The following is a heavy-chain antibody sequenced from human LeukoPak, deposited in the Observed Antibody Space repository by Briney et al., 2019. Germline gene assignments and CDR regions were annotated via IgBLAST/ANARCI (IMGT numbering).Heavy chain of an antibody. V-gene: IGHV3-23*01. Sequence: GGSLRLSCVASGFSFSSYAMSWVRQAPGKGLDWVSGISASGSSTYYADSVKGRFTVSRDNAENTVYLEMNRLRADDTALYFCAKDMLGGTLQGFTDDSWGQGTLVIVSS. D-gene: IGHD1-26*01. CDR3: AKDMLGGTLQGFTDDS. CDR1: GFSFSSYA. CDR2: ISASGSST. J-gene: IGHJ4*02.